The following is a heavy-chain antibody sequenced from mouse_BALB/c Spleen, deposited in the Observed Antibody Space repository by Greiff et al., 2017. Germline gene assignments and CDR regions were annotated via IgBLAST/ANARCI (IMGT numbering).Heavy chain of an antibody. V-gene: IGHV2-2*02. J-gene: IGHJ4*01. D-gene: IGHD6-1*01. CDR2: IWSGGST. Sequence: QVQLQQSGPGLVQPSQSLSITCTVSGFSLTSYGVHWVRQSPGKGLEWLGVIWSGGSTDYNAAFISRLSISKDNSKSQVFFKMNSLQANDTAIYYCATRAPYAMDYWGQGTSVTVSS. CDR3: ATRAPYAMDY. CDR1: GFSLTSYG.